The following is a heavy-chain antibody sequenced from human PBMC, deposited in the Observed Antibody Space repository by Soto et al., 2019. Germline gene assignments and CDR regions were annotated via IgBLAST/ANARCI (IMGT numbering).Heavy chain of an antibody. CDR3: AKDQYDSTFYYGMDV. CDR2: ISWDGGST. V-gene: IGHV3-43*01. Sequence: EVQLVESGGGVVQPGGSLRLSCAASGFTFDDYTMHWVRQAPGKGLEWVSLISWDGGSTYYADSVKGRFTISRDNSKNYLYLQMNSLRTEDTALYYCAKDQYDSTFYYGMDVWGQGTTVTVSS. D-gene: IGHD3-3*01. CDR1: GFTFDDYT. J-gene: IGHJ6*02.